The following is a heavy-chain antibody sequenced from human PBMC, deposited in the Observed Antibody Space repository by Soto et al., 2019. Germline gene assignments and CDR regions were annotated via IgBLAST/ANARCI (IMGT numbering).Heavy chain of an antibody. V-gene: IGHV3-53*01. J-gene: IGHJ4*02. Sequence: PGGSQRLSCVVSGFSVSGSSIFWVRQATGKGLEWVSLMHRGGSTDNADSVKGRFTTSRDKSKNTLYLHMNGLRVEDTAVYYCARVNTTLVDHFDCWGQCTLFTVSS. CDR1: GFSVSGSS. CDR2: MHRGGST. CDR3: ARVNTTLVDHFDC. D-gene: IGHD5-18*01.